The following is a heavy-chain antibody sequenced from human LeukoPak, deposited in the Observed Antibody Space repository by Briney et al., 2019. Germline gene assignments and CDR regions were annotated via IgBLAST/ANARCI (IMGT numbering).Heavy chain of an antibody. V-gene: IGHV1-69*06. CDR3: ARAYCSSTSCLADAFDI. CDR1: GGTFSSYA. CDR2: IVPIFGTA. D-gene: IGHD2-2*01. Sequence: SVKVSCKASGGTFSSYAISWVRQAPGQGLEWMGGIVPIFGTANYAQKFQGRVTITADKSTSTAYMELCSLRSEDTAVYYCARAYCSSTSCLADAFDIWGQGTMVTVSS. J-gene: IGHJ3*02.